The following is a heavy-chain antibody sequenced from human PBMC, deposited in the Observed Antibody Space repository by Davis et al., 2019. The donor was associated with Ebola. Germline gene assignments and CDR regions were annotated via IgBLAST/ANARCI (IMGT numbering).Heavy chain of an antibody. V-gene: IGHV3-15*01. CDR2: IKSKTDGGTT. D-gene: IGHD4-11*01. CDR3: STDVHYRKSRPDF. CDR1: GFSFSNAW. Sequence: PGGSLRLSCAASGFSFSNAWMTWVRQAPGRGLEWVGRIKSKTDGGTTDYAAPVKGRFIISRDDSRNMLYLQLNSLKTEDTAVYYCSTDVHYRKSRPDFWGQGTLVTVSS. J-gene: IGHJ4*02.